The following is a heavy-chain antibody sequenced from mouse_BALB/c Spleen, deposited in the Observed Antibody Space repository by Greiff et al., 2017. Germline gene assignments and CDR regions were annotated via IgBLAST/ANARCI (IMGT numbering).Heavy chain of an antibody. CDR2: ISTYYGDA. CDR3: ARPYGSRGGFAY. CDR1: GYTFTDYA. D-gene: IGHD1-1*01. Sequence: VQLQQSGAELVRPGVSVKISCKGSGYTFTDYAMHWVKQSHAKSLEWIGVISTYYGDASYNQKFKGKATMTVDKSSSTAYMELARLTSEDSAIYYCARPYGSRGGFAYWGQGTLVTVAA. V-gene: IGHV1S137*01. J-gene: IGHJ3*01.